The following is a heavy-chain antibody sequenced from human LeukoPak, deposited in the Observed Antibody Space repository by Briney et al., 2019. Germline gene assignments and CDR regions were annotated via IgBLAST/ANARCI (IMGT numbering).Heavy chain of an antibody. CDR2: ISSSSSYI. Sequence: GGSLRLSCAASGFTFSSYSMNWVRQAPGKGLEWVSSISSSSSYIYYADSVKGRFTISRDNAKNSLYLQMNSLRAEDTAVYYCARAGMVSYVFDYWGQGTLVTVSS. CDR3: ARAGMVSYVFDY. CDR1: GFTFSSYS. V-gene: IGHV3-21*01. J-gene: IGHJ4*02. D-gene: IGHD3-16*01.